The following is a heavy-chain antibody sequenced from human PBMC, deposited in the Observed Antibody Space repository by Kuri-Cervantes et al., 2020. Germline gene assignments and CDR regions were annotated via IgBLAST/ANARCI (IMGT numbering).Heavy chain of an antibody. CDR3: ARTSWFHWNFDL. Sequence: GGSLRLSCAASGFTFDDYAMHWVRQAPGKGLEWVSGISWNSGSIGYADSVKGRFTISRDNAKNTLFLQMNSLRVEDTAVYYCARTSWFHWNFDLWGRGTLVTVSS. V-gene: IGHV3-9*01. D-gene: IGHD3-10*01. J-gene: IGHJ2*01. CDR2: ISWNSGSI. CDR1: GFTFDDYA.